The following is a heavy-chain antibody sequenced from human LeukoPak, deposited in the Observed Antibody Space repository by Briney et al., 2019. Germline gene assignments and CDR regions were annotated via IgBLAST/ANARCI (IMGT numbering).Heavy chain of an antibody. CDR1: GFTFTGYG. CDR3: AKEEGHCSSTSCSLDS. CDR2: ISYDGSNK. Sequence: GGSLRLSCVAPGFTFTGYGMHWVRQAPGKGLDWVTVISYDGSNKYYADSVKGRFTISRDISKNTLYLQMNSLRAEDTAVYYCAKEEGHCSSTSCSLDSWGQGTLVTVSS. J-gene: IGHJ4*02. V-gene: IGHV3-30*18. D-gene: IGHD2-2*01.